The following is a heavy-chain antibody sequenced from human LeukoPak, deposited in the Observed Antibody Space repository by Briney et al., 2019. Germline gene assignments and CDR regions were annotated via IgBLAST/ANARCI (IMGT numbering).Heavy chain of an antibody. D-gene: IGHD3-10*01. CDR2: IYYSGST. CDR1: GGSISSSSYY. V-gene: IGHV4-39*07. J-gene: IGHJ4*02. Sequence: SETLSLTCTVSGGSISSSSYYWGWIRQPPGKGLEWIGSIYYSGSTYYNPSLKSRVTISVDTSKNQFSLSLRSVTAADTAVYYCARDTYYYGSGSYYDYWGQGTLVTVSS. CDR3: ARDTYYYGSGSYYDY.